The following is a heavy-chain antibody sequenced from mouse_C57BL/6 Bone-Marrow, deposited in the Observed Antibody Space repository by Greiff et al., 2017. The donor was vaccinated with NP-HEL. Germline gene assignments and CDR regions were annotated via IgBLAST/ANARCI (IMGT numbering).Heavy chain of an antibody. D-gene: IGHD3-2*02. V-gene: IGHV5-16*01. CDR1: GFTFSDYY. Sequence: EVKLMESEGGLVQPGSSMKLSCTASGFTFSDYYMAWVRQVPEKGLEWVANINYDGSSTYYLDSLKSRFIISRDNAKNILYLQMSSLKSEDTATYYCARGGLDSSGYDYWGQGTTLTVSS. CDR3: ARGGLDSSGYDY. J-gene: IGHJ2*01. CDR2: INYDGSST.